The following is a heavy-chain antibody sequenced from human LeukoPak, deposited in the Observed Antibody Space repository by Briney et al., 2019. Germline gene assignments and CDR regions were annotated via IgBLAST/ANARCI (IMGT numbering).Heavy chain of an antibody. CDR2: IKEDGSEK. D-gene: IGHD3-10*01. CDR1: GFTFSSYW. J-gene: IGHJ3*02. V-gene: IGHV3-7*01. CDR3: AREITWELTPI. Sequence: PGGSPRLSCAASGFTFSSYWMSWVRQAPGKGLEWVGNIKEDGSEKYYVDSVKGRFTISRDNAKNSLYLQMNSLRAEDTAVYYCAREITWELTPIWGQGTMVTVSS.